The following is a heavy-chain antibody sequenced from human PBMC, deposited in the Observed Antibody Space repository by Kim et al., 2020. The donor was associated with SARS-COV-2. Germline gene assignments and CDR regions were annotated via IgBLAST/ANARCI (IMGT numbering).Heavy chain of an antibody. CDR1: GGSISSYH. V-gene: IGHV4-4*07. Sequence: SETLSLTCSVSGGSISSYHWSWIRQPAGKGLEWIGRVYNSGSTNYNPSLRSRVTMSVDTSKNQFSLKLSYVTAADTAVYYYARAPDCSGGSCRLDYWGQGTLVTVSS. CDR2: VYNSGST. CDR3: ARAPDCSGGSCRLDY. J-gene: IGHJ4*02. D-gene: IGHD2-15*01.